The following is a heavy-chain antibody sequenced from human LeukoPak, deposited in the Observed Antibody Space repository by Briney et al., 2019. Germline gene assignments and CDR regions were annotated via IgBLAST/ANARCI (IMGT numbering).Heavy chain of an antibody. Sequence: TGGSLRLSCAASGFTFSSYEMNWVRQAPGKGLEWVAVISYDGSNKYYADSVKGRFTISRDNSKNTLYLQMNSLRAEDTAVYYCARDTTYDSSGYYYPANYYFDYWGQGTLVTVSS. CDR2: ISYDGSNK. J-gene: IGHJ4*02. D-gene: IGHD3-22*01. CDR1: GFTFSSYE. V-gene: IGHV3-30-3*01. CDR3: ARDTTYDSSGYYYPANYYFDY.